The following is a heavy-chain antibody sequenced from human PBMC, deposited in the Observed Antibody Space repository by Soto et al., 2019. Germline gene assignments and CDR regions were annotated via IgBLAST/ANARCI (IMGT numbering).Heavy chain of an antibody. J-gene: IGHJ3*02. D-gene: IGHD6-19*01. CDR1: GGSISSYY. V-gene: IGHV4-59*01. CDR3: AKDLYSSCFPHSFDN. Sequence: SETLSLTCIVSGGSISSYYWSWIRQPPGKGLEWIGYIYYRGSTNYHPSLKSRVTISVDTSKNQFSLQLTSVNSADTAVSSCAKDLYSSCFPHSFDNWGQGTMVTVSS. CDR2: IYYRGST.